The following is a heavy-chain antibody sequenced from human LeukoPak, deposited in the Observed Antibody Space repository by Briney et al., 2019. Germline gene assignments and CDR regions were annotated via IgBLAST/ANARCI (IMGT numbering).Heavy chain of an antibody. J-gene: IGHJ4*02. CDR1: GFTLSSYS. D-gene: IGHD3/OR15-3a*01. CDR3: VRHDGMILPV. V-gene: IGHV3-49*04. CDR2: ITSKPYGEAT. Sequence: GGSLRLSCAASGFTLSSYSMNWVRQPPGKGLEWVGFITSKPYGEATHYAASVSGRFTFSRDDSKSVAYLQMNSLKTEDTAVYYCVRHDGMILPVWGQGTLVTVSS.